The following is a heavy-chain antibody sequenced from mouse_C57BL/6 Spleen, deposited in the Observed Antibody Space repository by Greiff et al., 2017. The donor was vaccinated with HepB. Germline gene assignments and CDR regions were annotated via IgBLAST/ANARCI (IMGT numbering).Heavy chain of an antibody. CDR1: GYAFSSYW. CDR2: IYPGDGDT. Sequence: QVQLKESGAELVKPGASVKISCKASGYAFSSYWMNWVKQRPGKGLEWIGQIYPGDGDTNYNGKFKGKATLTADKSSSTAYMQLSSLTSEDSAVYFCARGGGNYLFAYWGQGTLVTVSA. V-gene: IGHV1-80*01. D-gene: IGHD2-1*01. J-gene: IGHJ3*01. CDR3: ARGGGNYLFAY.